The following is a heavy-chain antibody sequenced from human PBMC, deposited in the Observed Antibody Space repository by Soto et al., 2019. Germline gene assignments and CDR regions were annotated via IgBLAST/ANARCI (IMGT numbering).Heavy chain of an antibody. CDR2: ISGNGGST. J-gene: IGHJ4*02. Sequence: EVQLLESGGGLVQPGESLRLSCAASGFTFSIYAMTWVRQAPGKGLEWVSGISGNGGSTYYADSVKGRFTISRDNSKNTLYLQMNSLRAEDTAVYYCVKGATVVSLVDYWGQGTLVTVSS. CDR3: VKGATVVSLVDY. CDR1: GFTFSIYA. D-gene: IGHD4-17*01. V-gene: IGHV3-23*01.